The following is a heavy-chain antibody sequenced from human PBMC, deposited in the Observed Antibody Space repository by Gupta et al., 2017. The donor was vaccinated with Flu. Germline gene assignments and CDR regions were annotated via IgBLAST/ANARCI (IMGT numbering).Heavy chain of an antibody. D-gene: IGHD2-15*01. CDR1: GGAIYDGAYY. CDR3: ARGGRYGRGGNCKSNWFDS. CDR2: IYYAGNT. Sequence: QVQLQESGPGLVKPSQTLSLTCTVSGGAIYDGAYYWSWIRQHPGTGLEWIWYIYYAGNTCYSPSLERRIIISVETAKNQFSLKLNSVTAADTAVYYCARGGRYGRGGNCKSNWFDSWVQGSRGT. J-gene: IGHJ5*01. V-gene: IGHV4-31*03.